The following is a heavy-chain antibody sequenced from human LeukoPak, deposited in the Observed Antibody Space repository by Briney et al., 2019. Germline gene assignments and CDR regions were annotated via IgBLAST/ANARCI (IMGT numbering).Heavy chain of an antibody. D-gene: IGHD3-10*01. Sequence: SETLSLTCTVSGGSVSSNSYYWSWIRQPPGKGLEWIGYIHYSGSTNYNPSLKSRVTISIDTSKNQFSLKLSSVTAADTAVYHCARDFNYYGSGSFWFDPRGQGTLVTVSS. CDR1: GGSVSSNSYY. V-gene: IGHV4-61*01. CDR2: IHYSGST. CDR3: ARDFNYYGSGSFWFDP. J-gene: IGHJ5*02.